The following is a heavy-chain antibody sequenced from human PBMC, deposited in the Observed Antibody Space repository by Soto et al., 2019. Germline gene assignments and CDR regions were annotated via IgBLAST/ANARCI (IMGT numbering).Heavy chain of an antibody. CDR1: GYTFTTYG. D-gene: IGHD1-1*01. CDR2: ISAYNANT. J-gene: IGHJ4*02. V-gene: IGHV1-18*01. CDR3: DRGRYLDY. Sequence: QVHLVQSGAEVKKPGASVKVSCKASGYTFTTYGIAWVRQAPGQGLEWMGWISAYNANTDYAQRLKGRVTITTHTSTSTAHMELRSLRSDDTAVYYCDRGRYLDYWGQGTMVTVSS.